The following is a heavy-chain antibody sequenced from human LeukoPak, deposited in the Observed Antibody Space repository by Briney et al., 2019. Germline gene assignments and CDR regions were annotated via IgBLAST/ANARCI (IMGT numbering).Heavy chain of an antibody. J-gene: IGHJ4*02. CDR2: ISGSGGTT. Sequence: QPGGSLRLSCAASGFTFSTYAMSWVRQAPGKGLEWVSAISGSGGTTDYADSVKGRFTISRDNSKNTLYLQMDSLRAEDTAVYYCAKVIVGAKAFDYWGQGTLVTVSS. V-gene: IGHV3-23*01. CDR1: GFTFSTYA. D-gene: IGHD1-26*01. CDR3: AKVIVGAKAFDY.